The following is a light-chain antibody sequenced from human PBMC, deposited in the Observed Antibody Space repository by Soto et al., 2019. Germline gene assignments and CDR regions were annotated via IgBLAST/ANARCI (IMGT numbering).Light chain of an antibody. CDR3: SSYTSSSPLV. CDR1: SRDIGGYNY. J-gene: IGLJ2*01. V-gene: IGLV2-14*01. Sequence: QSALTQPASVSGSPGQSITISCTGTSRDIGGYNYVSWYQHHPGRAPKLMIYEVSNRPSGISSRFSGSKSGNTASLTISGLQAEDEAAYYCSSYTSSSPLVFGGGTKLTVL. CDR2: EVS.